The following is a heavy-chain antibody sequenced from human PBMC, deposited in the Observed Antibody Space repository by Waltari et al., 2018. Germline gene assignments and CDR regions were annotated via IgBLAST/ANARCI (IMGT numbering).Heavy chain of an antibody. CDR3: ARGKQLGYCSSTSCYRFDPYYYYYGMDV. CDR2: INHSGRT. D-gene: IGHD2-2*02. J-gene: IGHJ6*02. CDR1: GGSFSGYY. V-gene: IGHV4-34*01. Sequence: QVQLQQWGAGLLKPSETLSLTCAVYGGSFSGYYWSWIRQPPGKGLEWIGEINHSGRTNYNPYLKSRVTISVDTSKNQFSLKLSSVTAADTAVYYCARGKQLGYCSSTSCYRFDPYYYYYGMDVWGQGTTVTVSS.